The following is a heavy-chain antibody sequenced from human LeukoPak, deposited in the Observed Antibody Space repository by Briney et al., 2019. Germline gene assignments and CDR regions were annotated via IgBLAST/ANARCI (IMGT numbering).Heavy chain of an antibody. CDR3: ATDRATQYFDY. CDR1: GFTFSSYN. CDR2: ISSSSSTI. Sequence: PGGSLRLSCAASGFTFSSYNMNWVRQAPGKGLEWVSYISSSSSTIYYADSVKGRFTISRDNAKNSLYLQMNSLRAEDTAVYYCATDRATQYFDYWGQGTLVSVPS. D-gene: IGHD2-15*01. J-gene: IGHJ4*02. V-gene: IGHV3-48*01.